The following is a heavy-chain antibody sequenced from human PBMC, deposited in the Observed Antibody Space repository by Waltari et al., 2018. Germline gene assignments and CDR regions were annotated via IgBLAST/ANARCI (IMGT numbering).Heavy chain of an antibody. CDR1: GFTFSSSA. CDR3: AREGADYDFWSGPDY. CDR2: ISSSGSTI. V-gene: IGHV3-48*03. D-gene: IGHD3-3*01. J-gene: IGHJ4*02. Sequence: EVQLVESGGGLVQPGGSLRLSCAASGFTFSSSAMHWVRPAPGKGLEWVSYISSSGSTIYYADSVKGRFTISRDNAKNSLYLQMNSLRAEDTAVYYCAREGADYDFWSGPDYWGQGTLVTVSS.